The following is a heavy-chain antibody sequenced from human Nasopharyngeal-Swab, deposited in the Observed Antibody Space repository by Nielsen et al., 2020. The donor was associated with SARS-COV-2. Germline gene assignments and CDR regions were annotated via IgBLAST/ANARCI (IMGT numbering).Heavy chain of an antibody. D-gene: IGHD6-19*01. CDR3: ARDRAWDSSGWDYYYGMDV. J-gene: IGHJ6*02. Sequence: IRQPPGKGLEWIRYIYYSGSTNYNPSLKSRVTISVDTSKNQFSLKLSSVTAADTAVYYCARDRAWDSSGWDYYYGMDVWGQGTTVTVSS. CDR2: IYYSGST. V-gene: IGHV4-59*01.